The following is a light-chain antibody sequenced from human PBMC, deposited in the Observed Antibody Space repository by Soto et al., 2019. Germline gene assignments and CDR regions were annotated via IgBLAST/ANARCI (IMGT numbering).Light chain of an antibody. CDR3: QQANSFPWT. Sequence: DIQMTQSPSSVSASVGDRVTITCRASQDISGWLAWFQQKPGKAPNLLIYAASILQSGVPSRFSGSGSGTDFTLTITYLQPEDFATYHCQQANSFPWTFGQGTKVEL. CDR1: QDISGW. CDR2: AAS. J-gene: IGKJ1*01. V-gene: IGKV1D-12*01.